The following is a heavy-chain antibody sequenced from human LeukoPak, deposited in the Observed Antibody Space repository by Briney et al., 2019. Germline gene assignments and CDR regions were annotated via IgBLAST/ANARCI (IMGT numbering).Heavy chain of an antibody. CDR3: ARVYSYGSGSPFDY. CDR2: ISGSGGST. Sequence: GGSLRLSCVVSGFTFSSYAMSWVRQAPGKGLEWVSGISGSGGSTYYADSVKGRFTISRDNSKNTLYLQMNSLRAEDTAVYYCARVYSYGSGSPFDYWGQGTLVTVSS. CDR1: GFTFSSYA. V-gene: IGHV3-23*01. D-gene: IGHD3-10*01. J-gene: IGHJ4*02.